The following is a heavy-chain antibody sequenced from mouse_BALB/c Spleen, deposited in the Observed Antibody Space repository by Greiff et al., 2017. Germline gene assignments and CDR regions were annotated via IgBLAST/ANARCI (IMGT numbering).Heavy chain of an antibody. CDR3: ARSGHYYGSSSDY. Sequence: QVQLQQSGPELVKPGASVKISCKASGYAFSSSWMNWVKQRPGQGLEWIGRIYPGDGDTNYNGKFKGKATLTADKSSSTAYMQLSSLTSVDSAVYYCARSGHYYGSSSDYWGQGTTLTVSS. D-gene: IGHD1-1*01. V-gene: IGHV1-82*01. CDR1: GYAFSSSW. CDR2: IYPGDGDT. J-gene: IGHJ2*01.